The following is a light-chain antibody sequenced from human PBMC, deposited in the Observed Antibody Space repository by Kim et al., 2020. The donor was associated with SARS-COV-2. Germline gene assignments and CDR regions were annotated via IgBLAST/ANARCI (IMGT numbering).Light chain of an antibody. V-gene: IGLV10-54*01. J-gene: IGLJ3*02. CDR1: SKNVGRQG. Sequence: ANTTRTGNSKNVGRQGAAWLQPPQGPPPKLPSHRKNIPASGIPGGLTASRSGDTAFLNISGIQPEDEADYYCSGWDSRPRALVFGGGTQLTVL. CDR3: SGWDSRPRALV. CDR2: RKN.